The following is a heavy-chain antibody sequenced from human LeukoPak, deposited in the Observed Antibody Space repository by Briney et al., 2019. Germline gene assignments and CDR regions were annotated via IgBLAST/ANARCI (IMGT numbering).Heavy chain of an antibody. CDR2: ISGSTNYI. CDR1: GFTFSSYS. D-gene: IGHD3-22*01. V-gene: IGHV3-21*01. J-gene: IGHJ4*02. CDR3: ARALYDSSGYYFDY. Sequence: GGSLRLSCAASGFTFSSYSMNWVRQAPGKGLEWVSSISGSTNYIYYADSVKGRFTISRDNAKNSLFLQMNSLRAEDTAVYYCARALYDSSGYYFDYWGQGTLVTVSS.